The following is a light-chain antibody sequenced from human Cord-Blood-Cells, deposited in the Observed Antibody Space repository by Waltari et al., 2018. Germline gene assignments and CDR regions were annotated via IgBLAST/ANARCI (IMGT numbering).Light chain of an antibody. J-gene: IGLJ3*02. V-gene: IGLV5-45*01. CDR1: SGNNVGTHR. CDR3: MIWHSSAWV. CDR2: YKADSDK. Sequence: QSVLTKPAYLSASPGASASIPSTLRSGNNVGTHRLYSSQQNPGSPPQYLQRYKADSDKQQGSEVPSRFSVSKDASANAGILLISGLQSEDEADYYCMIWHSSAWVFGGGTKLTVL.